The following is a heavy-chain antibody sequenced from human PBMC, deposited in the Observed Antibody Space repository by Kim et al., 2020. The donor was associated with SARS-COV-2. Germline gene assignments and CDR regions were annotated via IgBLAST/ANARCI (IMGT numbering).Heavy chain of an antibody. CDR2: IIPIFGTA. J-gene: IGHJ6*02. CDR3: ARDYTRYCGGDCHLYGMDV. CDR1: GGTFSSYA. Sequence: SVKVSCKASGGTFSSYAISWVRQAPGQGLEWMGGIIPIFGTANYAQKFQGRVTITADESTSTAYMELSSLRSEDTAVYYCARDYTRYCGGDCHLYGMDVWGQGTTVTVSS. D-gene: IGHD2-21*02. V-gene: IGHV1-69*13.